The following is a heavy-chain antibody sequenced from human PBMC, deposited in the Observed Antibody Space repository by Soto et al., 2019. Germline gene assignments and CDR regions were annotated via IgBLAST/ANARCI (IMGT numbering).Heavy chain of an antibody. CDR3: ARWETTGGFDL. D-gene: IGHD1-26*01. J-gene: IGHJ5*02. CDR2: TSYAGNYK. V-gene: IGHV3-30*19. Sequence: QLQLVESGGGVVQPGTSLRLSCTASGFMFKSYVMHWVRQAPGKGLEWVALTSYAGNYKYYGDSVKGRFTVSRDNSKNTLHLQMDSLRPEDTALYYCARWETTGGFDLWGQGPLVSVSS. CDR1: GFMFKSYV.